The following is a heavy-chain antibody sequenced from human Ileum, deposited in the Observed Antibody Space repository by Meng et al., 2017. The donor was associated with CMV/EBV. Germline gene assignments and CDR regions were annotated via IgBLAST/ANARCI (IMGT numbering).Heavy chain of an antibody. Sequence: HADLREPGPGLVKPSETLSLTCTVSSASISPYYWNWIRQPAGKGLEWIGRIYTGGPTDYNPSLKSRVTMSVDTSKNQFFLNLSSVTAADTAVYYCARGQTVRGFEYWGLGILVTASS. CDR2: IYTGGPT. CDR1: SASISPYY. V-gene: IGHV4-4*07. CDR3: ARGQTVRGFEY. J-gene: IGHJ4*02. D-gene: IGHD3-10*01.